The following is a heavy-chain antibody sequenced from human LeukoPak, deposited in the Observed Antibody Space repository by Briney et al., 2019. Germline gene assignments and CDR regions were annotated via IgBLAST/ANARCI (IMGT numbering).Heavy chain of an antibody. V-gene: IGHV4-38-2*02. CDR2: IFHSGNN. CDR1: GYSINSGYY. CDR3: ARTQGMEDDY. D-gene: IGHD1-1*01. Sequence: PSETLSLTCTVSGYSINSGYYWGWIRQPPGKGLEWIGSIFHSGNNYYNPSLKSRVTISVDTSNNQFSLRLTSVTAADTAVYYCARTQGMEDDYWGQGTLVTVSS. J-gene: IGHJ4*02.